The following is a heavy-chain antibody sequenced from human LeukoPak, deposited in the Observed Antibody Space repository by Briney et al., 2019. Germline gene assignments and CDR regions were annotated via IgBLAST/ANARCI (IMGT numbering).Heavy chain of an antibody. D-gene: IGHD6-19*01. J-gene: IGHJ4*02. V-gene: IGHV4-34*01. CDR2: IHYSGST. CDR1: GGSFSGYY. CDR3: ARHGQWLVRLDY. Sequence: PSETLSLTCAVYGGSFSGYYWSWIRQPPGKGLEWIGGIHYSGSTYYDPSLKSRVTISMDTSRNQFSLRLNSVTAADTAVYYCARHGQWLVRLDYWGQGTLVTVSS.